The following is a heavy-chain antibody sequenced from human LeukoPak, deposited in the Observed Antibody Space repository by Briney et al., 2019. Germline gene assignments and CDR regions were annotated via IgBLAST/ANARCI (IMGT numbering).Heavy chain of an antibody. CDR2: ISGSGGST. CDR1: GFTFSSYA. J-gene: IGHJ6*03. CDR3: AKDEVTRGYYYVDV. V-gene: IGHV3-23*01. D-gene: IGHD4-11*01. Sequence: GGSLRLSCAASGFTFSSYAMSWVRQAPGKGLEWVSGISGSGGSTYYADSVKGRFTISRDNSKNTLYLQMNSLRTEDTAVYYCAKDEVTRGYYYVDVWGKGTTVTVSS.